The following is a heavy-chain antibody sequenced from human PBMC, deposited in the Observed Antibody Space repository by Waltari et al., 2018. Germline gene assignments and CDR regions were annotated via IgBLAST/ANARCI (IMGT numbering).Heavy chain of an antibody. CDR2: IDTHGSRT. CDR3: ARDLGGSGSD. V-gene: IGHV3-74*01. CDR1: GFTFSTYW. D-gene: IGHD1-26*01. J-gene: IGHJ4*02. Sequence: EVQLVESGGGLLQPGGSLRLSCAASGFTFSTYWMHWVRQVPGKGLVWVSRIDTHGSRTDYADSVKGRFTISRDNAKNTLYLQMNSLRVEDTALYYCARDLGGSGSDWGQGTLVTVSS.